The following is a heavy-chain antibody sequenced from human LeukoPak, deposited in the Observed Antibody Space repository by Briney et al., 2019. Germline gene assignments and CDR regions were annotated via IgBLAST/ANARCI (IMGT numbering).Heavy chain of an antibody. J-gene: IGHJ6*02. D-gene: IGHD6-19*01. CDR3: ARERLVAGPVEYYYYGMDV. V-gene: IGHV3-30-3*01. CDR1: GFTFSGYA. Sequence: GGSLRLSCAASGFTFSGYAMSWVRQAPGKGLEWVAVISYDGSNKYYADSVKGRFTISRDNSKNTLYLQMNSLRAEDTAVYYCARERLVAGPVEYYYYGMDVWGQGTTVTVSS. CDR2: ISYDGSNK.